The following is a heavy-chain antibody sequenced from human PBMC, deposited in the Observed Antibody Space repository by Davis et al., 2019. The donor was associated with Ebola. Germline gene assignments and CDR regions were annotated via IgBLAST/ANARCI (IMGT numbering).Heavy chain of an antibody. V-gene: IGHV3-66*04. Sequence: GGSLRLSCTASGFTVRTNYMNWVRQAPGKGLEWVSRIYSEGNTYYADYAESVRGRFTISRDNSKNTVFLQMNTLRAEDTAVYYCARHYPSDYYGMDVWGQGTTVTVSS. CDR2: IYSEGNT. CDR1: GFTVRTNY. D-gene: IGHD3-16*02. J-gene: IGHJ6*02. CDR3: ARHYPSDYYGMDV.